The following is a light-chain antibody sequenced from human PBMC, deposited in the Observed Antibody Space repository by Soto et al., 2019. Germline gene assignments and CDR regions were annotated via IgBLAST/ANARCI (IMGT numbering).Light chain of an antibody. V-gene: IGKV3-11*01. CDR2: DIS. Sequence: DIVLTQFPATLSLSPGERATLSCRASQRVSSYLAWYQRKPGQAPRLLIYDISNRATGIPARFIGSGAGTDFSLSITSLELEDSGVYYCEQRSSWPRNTFGQGTKLEIK. CDR3: EQRSSWPRNT. J-gene: IGKJ2*01. CDR1: QRVSSY.